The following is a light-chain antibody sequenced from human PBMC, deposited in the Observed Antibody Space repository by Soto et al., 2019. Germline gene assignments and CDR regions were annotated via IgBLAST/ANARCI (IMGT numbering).Light chain of an antibody. CDR1: SSDFGGYNY. CDR2: EVN. Sequence: QSVLTQPPSASGSPGQSVTISCTGTSSDFGGYNYVSWYQQHPGKAPKLMIFEVNKRPSGVPDRFSGSKSGNTASLTVSGLQAEDEDDYYCSSFAGSSNFGVFGTGTKVTVL. CDR3: SSFAGSSNFGV. V-gene: IGLV2-8*01. J-gene: IGLJ1*01.